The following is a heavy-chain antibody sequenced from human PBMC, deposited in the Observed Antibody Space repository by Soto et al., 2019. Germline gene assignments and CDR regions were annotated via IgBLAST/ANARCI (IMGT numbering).Heavy chain of an antibody. V-gene: IGHV3-30*18. Sequence: QVQLAESGGGVVQPGRSLRLSCAASGFDFNTYGLHWVRQAPGKGLEWVAAISFDGGSQYYADSVKGRFTVSRDKSNSTLYLQMNSLGAEDTATYFCAKDSSVIAAGSGGWFDPWGPGTLVIVSS. CDR3: AKDSSVIAAGSGGWFDP. J-gene: IGHJ5*02. D-gene: IGHD6-13*01. CDR2: ISFDGGSQ. CDR1: GFDFNTYG.